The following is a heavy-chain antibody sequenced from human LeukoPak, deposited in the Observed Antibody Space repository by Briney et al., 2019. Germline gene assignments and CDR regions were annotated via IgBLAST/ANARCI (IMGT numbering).Heavy chain of an antibody. CDR1: GFTFSSFE. V-gene: IGHV3-48*03. J-gene: IGHJ4*02. CDR3: ARDGDHSEVAYFDY. Sequence: GGSLRLSCAASGFTFSSFEMNWVRQTPGKGLEWVSYISSSGSTIYYADSVKGRFTISRDNANNSLYLQINSLRVEDTAVYYCARDGDHSEVAYFDYWGRGTLVTVSS. D-gene: IGHD4-11*01. CDR2: ISSSGSTI.